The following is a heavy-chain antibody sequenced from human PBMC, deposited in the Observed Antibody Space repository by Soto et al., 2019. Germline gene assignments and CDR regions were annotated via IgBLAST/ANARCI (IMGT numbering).Heavy chain of an antibody. CDR2: ISYDGSNK. J-gene: IGHJ4*02. D-gene: IGHD1-26*01. Sequence: QVQLVESGGGVVQPGRSLRLSCAASGFTFSSYAMHWVRQAPGKGLEWVAVISYDGSNKSYADSVKGRFTISRDNSKNQLYLQMNSLRAEDTAVYDCARPVTALGLDYWGQGTLVTVSS. CDR3: ARPVTALGLDY. V-gene: IGHV3-30-3*01. CDR1: GFTFSSYA.